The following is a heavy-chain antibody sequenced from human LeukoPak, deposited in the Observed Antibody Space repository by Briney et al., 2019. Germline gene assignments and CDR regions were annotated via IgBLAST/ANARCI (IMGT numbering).Heavy chain of an antibody. CDR1: GGSVSSYY. V-gene: IGHV4-59*02. Sequence: SETLSLTCTVSGGSVSSYYWSWIRQPPRKGLEWIGYIKSSGSTNYNPSLKSRVTISIDTSKNQFSLRLNSVTAADTAVYYCARDGTVATNWFDPWGQGTLVTVPS. CDR3: ARDGTVATNWFDP. CDR2: IKSSGST. D-gene: IGHD5-12*01. J-gene: IGHJ5*02.